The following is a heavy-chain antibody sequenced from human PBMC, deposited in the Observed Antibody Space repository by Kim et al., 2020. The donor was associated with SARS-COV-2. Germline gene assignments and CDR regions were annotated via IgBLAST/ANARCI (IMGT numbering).Heavy chain of an antibody. J-gene: IGHJ3*02. V-gene: IGHV4-39*01. Sequence: SETLSLTCAVSGGSISSNSYYWVWQRQPPGQGLEWVVSNNCSGSSYYNPSLKSRVTISVDTSKNQFSLKLSSVTAADTAVYYCARNRRHIVVVILMFAFDIWGQGTMVTVSS. CDR3: ARNRRHIVVVILMFAFDI. D-gene: IGHD2-21*01. CDR1: GGSISSNSYY. CDR2: NNCSGSS.